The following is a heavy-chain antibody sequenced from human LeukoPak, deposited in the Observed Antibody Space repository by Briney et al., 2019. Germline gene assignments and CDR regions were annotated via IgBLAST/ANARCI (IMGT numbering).Heavy chain of an antibody. CDR1: GFTFSSRDW. CDR2: IKQEGSEK. J-gene: IGHJ4*02. Sequence: GGSLRLSCVASGFTFSSRDWMTWVRQAPGKGLEWGANIKQEGSEKNYVDSGKGRFTISRDNAKNSVDLQMHRLRAADTAVYSCARDLILSRILNYWGQGTLVTVSS. V-gene: IGHV3-7*01. D-gene: IGHD2-15*01. CDR3: ARDLILSRILNY.